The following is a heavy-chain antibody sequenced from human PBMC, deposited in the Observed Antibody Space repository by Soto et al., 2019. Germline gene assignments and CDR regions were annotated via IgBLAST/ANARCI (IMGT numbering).Heavy chain of an antibody. D-gene: IGHD2-2*01. CDR1: GGSFSGYY. J-gene: IGHJ4*02. CDR2: INHSGST. CDR3: ARGIVVVPAALYYFDY. V-gene: IGHV4-34*01. Sequence: SETLSLTCAVYGGSFSGYYWSWIRQPPGKGLEWIGEINHSGSTNYNPSLKSRVTISVDTSKNQFSLKLSSVTAADTAVYYCARGIVVVPAALYYFDYWGQGTLVTVSS.